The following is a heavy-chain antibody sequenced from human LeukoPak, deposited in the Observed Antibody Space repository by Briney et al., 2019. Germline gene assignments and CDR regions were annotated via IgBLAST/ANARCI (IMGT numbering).Heavy chain of an antibody. Sequence: ASVKVSCKASGYTFTGYYMHWVRQAPGQGLEWMGWINPNSGDTKYAQKFQGRVTMTRDTSISTAYMELSRLRSDDTAVYYCATQRGSYLWGTDYDYWGQGTLVTVSS. CDR3: ATQRGSYLWGTDYDY. J-gene: IGHJ4*02. CDR1: GYTFTGYY. V-gene: IGHV1-2*02. D-gene: IGHD3-16*01. CDR2: INPNSGDT.